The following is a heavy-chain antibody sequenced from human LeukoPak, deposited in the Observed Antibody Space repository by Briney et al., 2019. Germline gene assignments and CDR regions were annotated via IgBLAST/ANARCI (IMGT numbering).Heavy chain of an antibody. V-gene: IGHV3-30*18. CDR1: GFTFSSRA. Sequence: GRSLRLSCAASGFTFSSRAMYWVRQAPAKGLEGVAGLSYDGSNTYYLVSVKGRFTISGDNSKNTLYLQMDSLRTEDTAVYYCAKDPHQLILSNYFDDWGQGTLVTVSS. D-gene: IGHD2/OR15-2a*01. CDR3: AKDPHQLILSNYFDD. J-gene: IGHJ4*02. CDR2: LSYDGSNT.